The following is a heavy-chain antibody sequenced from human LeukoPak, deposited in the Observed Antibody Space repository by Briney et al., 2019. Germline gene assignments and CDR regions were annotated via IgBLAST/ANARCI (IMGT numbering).Heavy chain of an antibody. CDR3: ARHLRAVAGGRYFDY. D-gene: IGHD6-19*01. CDR1: GGSISGYY. Sequence: SETLSLTCTVSGGSISGYYWSWVRQPPGKGLEWIGYIYHNGGTNYNPSLQSRLTISVDTSKNQFSLKLSSVTAADTAVYYCARHLRAVAGGRYFDYWGQGTQVTVSS. J-gene: IGHJ4*02. V-gene: IGHV4-59*08. CDR2: IYHNGGT.